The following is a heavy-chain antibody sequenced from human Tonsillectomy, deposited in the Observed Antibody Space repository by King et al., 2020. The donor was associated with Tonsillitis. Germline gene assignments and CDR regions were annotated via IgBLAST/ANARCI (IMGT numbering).Heavy chain of an antibody. D-gene: IGHD2-15*01. CDR2: ISYDGSNK. V-gene: IGHV3-30*04. CDR1: GSTFSSHA. Sequence: VQLVESGGGVVQPGRSLRLSCAVSGSTFSSHAMHWVRQAPGKGLEWVTIISYDGSNKYYADSVKGRFTISRDNSKNTLFLQMSSLRAEDTAVYYCARDGVGSCSGGSCYSYYGMDVWGQGTTVTVSS. CDR3: ARDGVGSCSGGSCYSYYGMDV. J-gene: IGHJ6*02.